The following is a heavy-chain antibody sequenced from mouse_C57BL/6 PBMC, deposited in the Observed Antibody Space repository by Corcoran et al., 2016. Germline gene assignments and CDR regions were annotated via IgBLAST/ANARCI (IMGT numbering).Heavy chain of an antibody. Sequence: QVQLQQSGAELARPGASVKLSCKASGYTFTSYGISWVKQRTGQGLEWIGDINPNNGGTIYNQKFKGKATLTVDKSSSTAYMELRSLTSEDTAVYYCARVTTVVAWENYFDYWGQGTTLTVSS. CDR1: GYTFTSYG. J-gene: IGHJ2*01. CDR3: ARVTTVVAWENYFDY. V-gene: IGHV1-81*01. CDR2: INPNNGGT. D-gene: IGHD1-1*01.